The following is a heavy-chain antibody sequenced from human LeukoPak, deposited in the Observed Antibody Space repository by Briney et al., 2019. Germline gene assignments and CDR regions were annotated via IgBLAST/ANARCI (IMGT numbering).Heavy chain of an antibody. V-gene: IGHV3-30*18. CDR1: GFTFRNYG. D-gene: IGHD3-22*01. J-gene: IGHJ4*02. CDR2: ISYDESDK. Sequence: GRSLRLSCAVSGFTFRNYGMHWVRQAPGKGLEWVAVISYDESDKYYGDPVKGRFTISRDNSKNTLFLQMNSLRAEDTAVYFCAKDFRRADYYDSSGYYRMIDYWGQGTLVTVSS. CDR3: AKDFRRADYYDSSGYYRMIDY.